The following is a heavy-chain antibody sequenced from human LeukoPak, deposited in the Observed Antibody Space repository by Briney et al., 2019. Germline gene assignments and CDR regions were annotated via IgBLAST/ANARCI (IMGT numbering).Heavy chain of an antibody. J-gene: IGHJ6*03. CDR3: ARETQTRTTVVTPGYYYYYMDV. D-gene: IGHD4-23*01. CDR1: GGSISSSSYY. CDR2: IYYSGST. V-gene: IGHV4-39*02. Sequence: SETLSLTCTVSGGSISSSSYYWGWIRQPPGKGLEWIGSIYYSGSTYYNPSLKSRVTVSVDTSKKQFSLKLSSVTAADTAVYYCARETQTRTTVVTPGYYYYYMDVWGKGTTVTISS.